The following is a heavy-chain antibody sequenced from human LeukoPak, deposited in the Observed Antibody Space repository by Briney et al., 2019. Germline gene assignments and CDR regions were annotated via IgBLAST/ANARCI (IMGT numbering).Heavy chain of an antibody. CDR3: TTGDYYYYGVDA. J-gene: IGHJ6*02. Sequence: PSETLSLTCTVSGDSVSSSTYYWDWIRQPPGKGLEWIGNICYSVSTYYNPSLRSRVTMSVDTSKNQFSLKLSSVTAADTAVYYCTTGDYYYYGVDAWGQGTTVTVSS. CDR2: ICYSVST. V-gene: IGHV4-39*01. D-gene: IGHD7-27*01. CDR1: GDSVSSSTYY.